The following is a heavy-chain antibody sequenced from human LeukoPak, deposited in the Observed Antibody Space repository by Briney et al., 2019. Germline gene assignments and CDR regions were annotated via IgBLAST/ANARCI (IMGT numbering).Heavy chain of an antibody. CDR3: ARDYYDSSGYAEYFQH. CDR1: GYTFTNYG. Sequence: ASVKVSCKASGYTFTNYGISWVRQAPGQGLEWMGWISAYNGNTNYAQKLQGRVTMTTDTSTSTAYMELRSLRSDDTAVYYCARDYYDSSGYAEYFQHWGQGTLVTVTS. D-gene: IGHD3-22*01. CDR2: ISAYNGNT. V-gene: IGHV1-18*01. J-gene: IGHJ1*01.